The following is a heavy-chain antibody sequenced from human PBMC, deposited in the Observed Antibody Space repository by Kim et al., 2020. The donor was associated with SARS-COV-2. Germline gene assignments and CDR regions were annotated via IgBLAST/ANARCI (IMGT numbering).Heavy chain of an antibody. Sequence: GGSLRLSCAASGFTFSGSTMHWVRQASGKGLEWVGRIRSKANSYATAYAASVKNRFTISRDDSKNTAYLQMNSLKTEDTAVYYCTRVNPIAGGWYDAFDIWGQGTFVTVSS. CDR2: IRSKANSYAT. D-gene: IGHD6-19*01. V-gene: IGHV3-73*01. CDR1: GFTFSGST. J-gene: IGHJ3*02. CDR3: TRVNPIAGGWYDAFDI.